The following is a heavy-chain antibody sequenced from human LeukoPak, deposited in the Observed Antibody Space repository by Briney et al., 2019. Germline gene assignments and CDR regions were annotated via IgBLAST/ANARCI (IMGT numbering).Heavy chain of an antibody. CDR2: ISSSSSYI. V-gene: IGHV3-21*01. Sequence: PGGSLRLSCAASGFTFSSYSMNWVRQAPGKGLEWVSPISSSSSYIYYADSVKGRFTISRDNAKNSLYLQMNSLRAEDTAVYYCARAPAAAGISGGDYWGQGTLVTVSS. CDR3: ARAPAAAGISGGDY. D-gene: IGHD6-13*01. CDR1: GFTFSSYS. J-gene: IGHJ4*02.